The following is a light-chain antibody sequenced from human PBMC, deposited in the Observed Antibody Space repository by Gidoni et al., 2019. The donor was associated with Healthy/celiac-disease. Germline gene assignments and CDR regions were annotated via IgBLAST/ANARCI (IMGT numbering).Light chain of an antibody. CDR2: DAS. Sequence: EIVLTQSPATLSLSPGERATLSCRASQSVSSYLAWYQQKPGQAPRLLIYDASNRATGIPARFSGSCSGTDFTLTISSLEPEDFAVYYCQQRSNWPYTFGQGTKLEIK. CDR1: QSVSSY. V-gene: IGKV3-11*01. J-gene: IGKJ2*01. CDR3: QQRSNWPYT.